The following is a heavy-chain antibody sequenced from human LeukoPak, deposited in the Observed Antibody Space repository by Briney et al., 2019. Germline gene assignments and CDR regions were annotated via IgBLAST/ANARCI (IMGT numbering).Heavy chain of an antibody. J-gene: IGHJ4*02. D-gene: IGHD5-12*01. V-gene: IGHV3-73*01. CDR1: GFTFSGYA. Sequence: GEALKLSCSASGFTFSGYAMHWVRQASGKGLEWVGRISSNGNIYATASAARVNGRFTISRDNSKSTAQLQMNSLKTEDPAVYYCTSRGYSGYDSYFDYWSQGTLVTVSS. CDR3: TSRGYSGYDSYFDY. CDR2: ISSNGNIYAT.